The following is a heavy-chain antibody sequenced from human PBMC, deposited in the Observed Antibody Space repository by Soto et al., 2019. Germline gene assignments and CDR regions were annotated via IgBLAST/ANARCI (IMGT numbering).Heavy chain of an antibody. CDR1: GGSISSGDYY. CDR3: ARVKMTTVTIFDY. D-gene: IGHD4-17*01. V-gene: IGHV4-30-4*01. J-gene: IGHJ4*02. CDR2: IYYSGST. Sequence: PSETLSLTCTVSGGSISSGDYYWSWIRQPPGKGLEWIGYIYYSGSTYYNPSLKGRVTISVDTSKNQFSLKLSSVTAADTAVYYCARVKMTTVTIFDYWGQGTLVTVSS.